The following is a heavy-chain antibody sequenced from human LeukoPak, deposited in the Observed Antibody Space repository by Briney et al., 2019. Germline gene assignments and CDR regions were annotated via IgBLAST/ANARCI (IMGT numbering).Heavy chain of an antibody. V-gene: IGHV3-30*18. CDR1: GFTFSAYG. CDR3: AKRVDYGSSWYYFDY. Sequence: PGRSLRLSCAASGFTFSAYGMHWVRQAPGKGLEWVAVISYDGHTKYYADSVKGRFTISRDNSKDTLYLQMNSLRAEDTAVYYCAKRVDYGSSWYYFDYWGQGTLVTVSS. J-gene: IGHJ4*02. CDR2: ISYDGHTK. D-gene: IGHD6-13*01.